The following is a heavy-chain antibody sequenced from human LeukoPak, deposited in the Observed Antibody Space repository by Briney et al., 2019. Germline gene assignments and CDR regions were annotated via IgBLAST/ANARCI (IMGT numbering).Heavy chain of an antibody. D-gene: IGHD3-10*01. V-gene: IGHV3-23*01. CDR1: GFTFSDFA. CDR3: AKSRGSGSNMARGVNFDY. CDR2: ISDGGSIT. Sequence: SGGSLRLSCAASGFTFSDFAMSWVRQAPGKGLEWVSTISDGGSITYYADSVKGRFTISRDNSKNTLFLQMNSLRAEDTALYYCAKSRGSGSNMARGVNFDYWGQGTLVTVSS. J-gene: IGHJ4*02.